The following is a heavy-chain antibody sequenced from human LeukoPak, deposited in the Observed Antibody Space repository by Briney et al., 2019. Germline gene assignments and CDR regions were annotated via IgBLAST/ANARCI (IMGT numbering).Heavy chain of an antibody. Sequence: SETLSLTCAVYGGSFSGYYWSWIRQPPGKGLEWIGEINHSGSTNYNPSLRSRVTISVDTSKNQFSLKLSSVTAADTAVYYCARSVPSYGDAFDIWGQGTMVTVSS. V-gene: IGHV4-34*01. CDR3: ARSVPSYGDAFDI. D-gene: IGHD2-2*01. CDR2: INHSGST. CDR1: GGSFSGYY. J-gene: IGHJ3*02.